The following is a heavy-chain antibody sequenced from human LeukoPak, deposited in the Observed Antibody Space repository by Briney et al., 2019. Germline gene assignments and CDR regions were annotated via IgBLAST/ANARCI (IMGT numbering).Heavy chain of an antibody. CDR3: ARGAGWYEH. Sequence: SETLSLTCTVSGGSISGYHWSWIRQSPEKGLEWVAYIYYTGSTNYNPSLKSRVTISLDASKNQSSLRLSSVTAADTAVYYCARGAGWYEHWGQGILVTVSS. CDR1: GGSISGYH. V-gene: IGHV4-59*08. CDR2: IYYTGST. J-gene: IGHJ5*02.